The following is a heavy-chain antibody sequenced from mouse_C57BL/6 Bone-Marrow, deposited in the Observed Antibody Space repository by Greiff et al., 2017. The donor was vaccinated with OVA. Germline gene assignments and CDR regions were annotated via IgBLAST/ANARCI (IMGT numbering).Heavy chain of an antibody. CDR2: ISDGGSYT. CDR3: ARTVVDYAMDY. V-gene: IGHV5-4*03. CDR1: GFTFSSYA. Sequence: EVKVEESGGGLVKPGGSLKLSCAASGFTFSSYAMSWVRQTPEKRLEWVATISDGGSYTYYPDNVKGRFTISRDNAKNNLYLQMSHLKSEDTAMYYCARTVVDYAMDYWGQGTSVTVSS. J-gene: IGHJ4*01. D-gene: IGHD1-1*01.